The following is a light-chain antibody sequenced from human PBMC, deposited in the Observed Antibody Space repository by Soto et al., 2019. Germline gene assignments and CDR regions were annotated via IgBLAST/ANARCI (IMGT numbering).Light chain of an antibody. Sequence: EIVLTPSPATLSLSPGERATLSCRASQIVSGNFLAWYQQIPGQTPRLLIYGASSRATGIPERISGSGSGTDFTLTISRLEPEDFAVYFCQQYAGPPTTFGQGTRLEIK. CDR2: GAS. J-gene: IGKJ5*01. CDR1: QIVSGNF. V-gene: IGKV3-20*01. CDR3: QQYAGPPTT.